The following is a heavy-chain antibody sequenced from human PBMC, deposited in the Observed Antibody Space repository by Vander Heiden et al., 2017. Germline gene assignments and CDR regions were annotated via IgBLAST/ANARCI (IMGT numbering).Heavy chain of an antibody. V-gene: IGHV3-33*01. Sequence: VQLVESGGGVVQPGRSLRLSRAASGFTLSNYGIHWFRQAPGKGLEWVSVTWYDGSRKYFADPVQDRFSISRDNSKVFLQMNSLRAEDTAVYYCARDGRVRGIIIRPYYYYGMDVWGQGTAVTVSS. J-gene: IGHJ6*02. CDR2: TWYDGSRK. CDR1: GFTLSNYG. D-gene: IGHD3-10*01. CDR3: ARDGRVRGIIIRPYYYYGMDV.